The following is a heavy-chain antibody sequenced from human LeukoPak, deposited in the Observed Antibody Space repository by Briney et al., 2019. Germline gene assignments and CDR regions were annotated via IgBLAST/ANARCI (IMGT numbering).Heavy chain of an antibody. D-gene: IGHD6-19*01. V-gene: IGHV3-7*01. CDR1: GFTFSNYW. CDR3: ARQGYSSGK. Sequence: PGGSLRLSCAASGFTFSNYWMNWVRQAPGKGLEWVASIQRDGSEKCYVESVKGRFTISRDNAKNSLYLQMNSLRAEDTAVYYCARQGYSSGKWGQGTLVTVSS. CDR2: IQRDGSEK. J-gene: IGHJ4*02.